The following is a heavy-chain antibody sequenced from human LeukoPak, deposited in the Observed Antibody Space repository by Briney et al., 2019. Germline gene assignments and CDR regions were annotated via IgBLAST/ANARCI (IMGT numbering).Heavy chain of an antibody. D-gene: IGHD1-1*01. CDR2: IIPIFGTA. V-gene: IGHV1-69*05. CDR1: GGTFSSYA. CDR3: ASQLERDAFDI. Sequence: GASVKVSCKASGGTFSSYAISRVRQAPGQGLEWMGGIIPIFGTANYAQKFQGRVTITTDESTSTAYMELSSLRSEDTAVYYCASQLERDAFDIWGQGTMVTVSS. J-gene: IGHJ3*02.